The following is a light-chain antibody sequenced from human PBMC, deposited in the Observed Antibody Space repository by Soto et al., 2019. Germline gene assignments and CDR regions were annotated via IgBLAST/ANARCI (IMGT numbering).Light chain of an antibody. V-gene: IGKV3-11*01. CDR3: QRRSNWPPWT. CDR2: DAS. CDR1: QSVSSY. J-gene: IGKJ1*01. Sequence: EIVLTQSPATLSLSPGERATLSCRASQSVSSYLAWYQQKPGQAPRLLIYDASNRATGIPARFSGSGSGTDFTLTISSLDPEDFAVYYCQRRSNWPPWTFGQGTKVEIK.